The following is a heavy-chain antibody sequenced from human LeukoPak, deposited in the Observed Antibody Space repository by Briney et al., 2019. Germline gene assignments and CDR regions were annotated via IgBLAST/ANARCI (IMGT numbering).Heavy chain of an antibody. D-gene: IGHD5-18*01. CDR3: ARGATAMDHHFDY. CDR2: ISSSSSTI. Sequence: GGSLRLSCVGSGFTFSNYWMSWVRQAPGKGLEWVSYISSSSSTIYYADSVKGRFAISRDNAKNSLYLQMNSLRDEDTAVYYCARGATAMDHHFDYWGQGTLVTVSS. V-gene: IGHV3-48*02. CDR1: GFTFSNYW. J-gene: IGHJ4*02.